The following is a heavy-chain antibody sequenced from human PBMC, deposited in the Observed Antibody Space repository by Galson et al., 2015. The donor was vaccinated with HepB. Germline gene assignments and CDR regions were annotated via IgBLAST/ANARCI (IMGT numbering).Heavy chain of an antibody. V-gene: IGHV3-33*01. CDR1: GFTLSNYG. D-gene: IGHD3-3*01. J-gene: IGHJ3*02. Sequence: SLRLSCAASGFTLSNYGMHWVRQAPGKGLEWVAVIWYDGSQKYYEDSVKDRFTISRDNSKNTLYLQMNSLRAEDTAVYYCARSGDFWSGYSDAFDIWGQGTMVTVSS. CDR2: IWYDGSQK. CDR3: ARSGDFWSGYSDAFDI.